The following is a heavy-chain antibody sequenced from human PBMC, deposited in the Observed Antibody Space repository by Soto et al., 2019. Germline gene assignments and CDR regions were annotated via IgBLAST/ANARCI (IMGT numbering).Heavy chain of an antibody. J-gene: IGHJ5*02. Sequence: QVQLQESGPGLVKPSETLALTCTVSGGSVSSGSYYWSWIRKTPGKGLEWIGYIYYSGSTNYNPSLKSRVTISADKSKNQFSLNLSSVTSADTAVYYCAREKSTVFTPNWLDPWGQGTLVTVSS. CDR1: GGSVSSGSYY. CDR3: AREKSTVFTPNWLDP. CDR2: IYYSGST. D-gene: IGHD2-15*01. V-gene: IGHV4-61*01.